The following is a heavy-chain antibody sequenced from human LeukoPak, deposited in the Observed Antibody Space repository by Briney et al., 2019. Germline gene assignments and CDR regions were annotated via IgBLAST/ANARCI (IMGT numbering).Heavy chain of an antibody. J-gene: IGHJ4*02. CDR1: GYIFTGYY. Sequence: ASVKVSCKASGYIFTGYYMHWVRQAPGQGLEWMGWINPNSGDTNYAQKFQGRVTMTRDTSISTAYMELSRLRSDDTAVYYCARAPTGGLDYWGQGTLVTVSS. CDR2: INPNSGDT. CDR3: ARAPTGGLDY. V-gene: IGHV1-2*02. D-gene: IGHD4-23*01.